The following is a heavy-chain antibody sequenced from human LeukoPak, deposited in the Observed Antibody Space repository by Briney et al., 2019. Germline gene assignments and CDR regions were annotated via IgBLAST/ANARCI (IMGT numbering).Heavy chain of an antibody. D-gene: IGHD4-17*01. J-gene: IGHJ6*02. CDR2: IYYSGST. Sequence: SETLSLTCTVSGGPISSSSYYWGWIRQPPGKGLEWIGSIYYSGSTYYNPSLKSRVTISVDTSKNQFSLKLSSVTAADTAVYYCARTTVTTYGMDVWGQGTSVTVSS. CDR3: ARTTVTTYGMDV. CDR1: GGPISSSSYY. V-gene: IGHV4-39*07.